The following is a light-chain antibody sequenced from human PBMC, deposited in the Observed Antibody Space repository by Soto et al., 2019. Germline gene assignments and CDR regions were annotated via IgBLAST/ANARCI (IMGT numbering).Light chain of an antibody. Sequence: EIVLTQSPGPLSLSPGEKASLSCRASQSVRNNYLAWYQQKPGQPPRLLIFGSFNRATGIPDRFSGSGSGTDFTLTISRLEPEDFAVYFCQQYGGSPPYTFGQGTKVDIK. CDR3: QQYGGSPPYT. J-gene: IGKJ2*01. CDR1: QSVRNNY. V-gene: IGKV3-20*01. CDR2: GSF.